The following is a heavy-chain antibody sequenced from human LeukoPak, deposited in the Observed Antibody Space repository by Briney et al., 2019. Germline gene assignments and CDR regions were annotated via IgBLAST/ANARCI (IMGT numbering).Heavy chain of an antibody. CDR2: MNPNSGNT. J-gene: IGHJ4*02. D-gene: IGHD1-26*01. Sequence: ASVKVSCKASGYTFTSYDINWVRQATGQGLEWMGWMNPNSGNTGYAQKFQGRVTITTDESTSTAYMELSSLRSEDTAVYYCAGYSGSYYPYFDYWGQGTLVTVSS. V-gene: IGHV1-8*01. CDR1: GYTFTSYD. CDR3: AGYSGSYYPYFDY.